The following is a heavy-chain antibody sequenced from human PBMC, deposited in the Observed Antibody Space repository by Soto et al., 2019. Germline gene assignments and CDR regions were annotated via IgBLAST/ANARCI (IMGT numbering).Heavy chain of an antibody. V-gene: IGHV3-30*18. D-gene: IGHD2-2*01. CDR1: GFTFSSHG. J-gene: IGHJ5*01. CDR3: AKGAHRRQMLSWFDS. Sequence: QVQLVESGGGVVQPGRSLRLSCAASGFTFSSHGMHWVRQAPGKGLEWVAIISYDGSTEYYADSVKGRFTISRDNSRNTLYLQMNSLRAEDTAVYYCAKGAHRRQMLSWFDSWGQGTLVTVSS. CDR2: ISYDGSTE.